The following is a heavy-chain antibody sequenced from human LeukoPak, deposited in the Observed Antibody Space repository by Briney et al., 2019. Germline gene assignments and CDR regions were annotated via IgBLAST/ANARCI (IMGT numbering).Heavy chain of an antibody. CDR2: IYNNGRT. CDR3: ARGRSSSWSSFDY. V-gene: IGHV4-30-4*01. CDR1: GGSISSGDYY. Sequence: SQTLSLTCTVSGGSISSGDYYWSWVRQPPGKGMEWIGYIYNNGRTYYNPSLKSRVTISVDTSKNLFSLKVSSVTAADAAVYYCARGRSSSWSSFDYWGQGTLVTVSS. J-gene: IGHJ4*02. D-gene: IGHD6-13*01.